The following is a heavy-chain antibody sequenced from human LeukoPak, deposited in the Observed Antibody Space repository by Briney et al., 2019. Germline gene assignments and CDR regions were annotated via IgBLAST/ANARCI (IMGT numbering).Heavy chain of an antibody. D-gene: IGHD3-3*01. Sequence: SETLSLTCTVSGGSISSSSYYWGWIRQPPGKGLEWIGRIYYSGSTYYNPSLKSRVTISVDTSKNQFSLRLSSVTAADTAVYYCVGDITIFGVVITPGNVWGQGTTVTVSS. CDR3: VGDITIFGVVITPGNV. V-gene: IGHV4-39*07. CDR2: IYYSGST. CDR1: GGSISSSSYY. J-gene: IGHJ6*02.